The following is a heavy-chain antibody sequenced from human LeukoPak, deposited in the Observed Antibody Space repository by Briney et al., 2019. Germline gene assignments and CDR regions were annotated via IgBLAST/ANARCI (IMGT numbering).Heavy chain of an antibody. CDR1: GFTFSSYW. V-gene: IGHV3-74*01. CDR3: AKSMRIAAAGTGVDY. J-gene: IGHJ4*02. Sequence: GGSLRLSCAASGFTFSSYWMHWVRQAPGKGLVWVSRINSDGSSTSYADSVKGRFTISRDNAKNTLYLQMNSLRAEDTAVYYCAKSMRIAAAGTGVDYWGQGTLVTVSS. D-gene: IGHD6-13*01. CDR2: INSDGSST.